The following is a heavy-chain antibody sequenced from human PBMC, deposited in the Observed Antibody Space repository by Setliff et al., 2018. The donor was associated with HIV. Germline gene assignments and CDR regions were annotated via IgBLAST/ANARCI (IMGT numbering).Heavy chain of an antibody. V-gene: IGHV1-18*01. CDR3: ARGWDYGVRKPED. Sequence: ASVKVSCKTSGFAFTNYCFTWVRQAPGQGLEWMGWISAYSGETFSTLKFRDRVTLTTDTSTNTAHMELRSLTYGDTAVYFCARGWDYGVRKPEDWGQGTLVTVSS. D-gene: IGHD3-10*01. J-gene: IGHJ4*02. CDR2: ISAYSGET. CDR1: GFAFTNYC.